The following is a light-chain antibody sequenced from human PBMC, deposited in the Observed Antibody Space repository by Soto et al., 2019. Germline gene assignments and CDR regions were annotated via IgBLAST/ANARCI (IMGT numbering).Light chain of an antibody. V-gene: IGKV3-20*01. CDR1: QSVSSSY. J-gene: IGKJ1*01. Sequence: EIALTQSPGTLSLSPGERATLSCRASQSVSSSYLAWYQQKPGQAPRLLIYGASSRATGIPDRFSGSGSGTDFTLTISRLEPEDFAVYYCQQYGSSPPVTFGPGTKVDMK. CDR3: QQYGSSPPVT. CDR2: GAS.